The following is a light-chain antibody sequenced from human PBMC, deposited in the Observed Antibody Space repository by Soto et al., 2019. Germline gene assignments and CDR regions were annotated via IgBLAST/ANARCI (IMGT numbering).Light chain of an antibody. CDR1: QSVNSN. CDR3: QQYNNWPPLT. J-gene: IGKJ4*01. V-gene: IGKV3-15*01. Sequence: EIVLTQSPTTLSVSPGERATLSCRASQSVNSNLAWYQQKPGQAPRLLIYGASTRASGIPARFSGSGSGTEFTLTISSLQSEDFSFYYCQQYNNWPPLTFGGGTKVDIK. CDR2: GAS.